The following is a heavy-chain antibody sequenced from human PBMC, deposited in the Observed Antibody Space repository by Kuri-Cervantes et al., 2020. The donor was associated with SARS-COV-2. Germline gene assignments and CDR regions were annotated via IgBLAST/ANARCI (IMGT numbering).Heavy chain of an antibody. D-gene: IGHD1-26*01. V-gene: IGHV3-30*02. CDR2: IRYDGSNK. CDR3: ARAEWGLIDY. Sequence: GESLKISCAASEFTFSSYGMHWVRQAPGKGLEWVAFIRYDGSNKYYADSVKGRFTISRDNSKNTLYLQMNSLRAEDTAVYYCARAEWGLIDYWGQGTLVTVSS. CDR1: EFTFSSYG. J-gene: IGHJ4*02.